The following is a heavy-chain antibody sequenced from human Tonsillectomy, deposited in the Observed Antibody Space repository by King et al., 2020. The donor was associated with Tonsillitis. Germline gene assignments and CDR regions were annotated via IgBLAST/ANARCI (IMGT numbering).Heavy chain of an antibody. Sequence: QLVQSGAEVKNRGASVRVSCKASGFTFSSFGITWVRQAPGQGLEWLGWISDNTGKTDYAQNVQGRVIMTADTSTATAYMELRNLRSDDTAVYFCARRRNGLSSYYFDYWGQGTLVSVSS. D-gene: IGHD2/OR15-2a*01. V-gene: IGHV1-18*01. CDR3: ARRRNGLSSYYFDY. CDR2: ISDNTGKT. J-gene: IGHJ4*02. CDR1: GFTFSSFG.